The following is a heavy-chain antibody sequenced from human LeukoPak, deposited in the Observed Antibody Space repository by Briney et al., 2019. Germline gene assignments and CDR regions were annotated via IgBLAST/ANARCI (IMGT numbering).Heavy chain of an antibody. D-gene: IGHD3-10*01. J-gene: IGHJ4*02. CDR3: ARKSASGNYPLDY. CDR1: GFNFGSYS. Sequence: PGGSPRLSCAASGFNFGSYSMTWVRQAPGKGLEWVSVMSADSATTFYADSVKGRFTISRDNDKNTVFLQMSSLRAEDTALYYCARKSASGNYPLDYWGQGTLVTVSS. CDR2: MSADSATT. V-gene: IGHV3-23*01.